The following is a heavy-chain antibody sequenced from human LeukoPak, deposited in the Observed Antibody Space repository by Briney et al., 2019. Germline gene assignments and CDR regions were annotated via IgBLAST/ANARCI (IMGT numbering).Heavy chain of an antibody. Sequence: PGGSLRLSCAASGLTVSSNYMSWVRQAPGKGLEWVSVIYSGGSTYYADSVKGRFTISRDNSKNTLYLQMNSLRAEDTAVYYCARQTGISNWFDPWGQGTLVTVSS. D-gene: IGHD1-1*01. CDR1: GLTVSSNY. CDR2: IYSGGST. J-gene: IGHJ5*02. CDR3: ARQTGISNWFDP. V-gene: IGHV3-53*01.